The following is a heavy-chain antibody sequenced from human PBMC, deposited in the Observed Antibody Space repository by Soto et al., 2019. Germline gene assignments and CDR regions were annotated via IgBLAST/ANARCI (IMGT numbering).Heavy chain of an antibody. Sequence: QVQLQQWGAGLLKPSETLSLTCAVYGGSFSGYYWSWIRQPPGKGLEWIGEINHSGSTNYNPSLKSRVTISVDTSKNQFSLKLSSVTAADMAVYYCARGGDYYDSSGYYYGRYAFDIWGQGTMVTVSS. CDR3: ARGGDYYDSSGYYYGRYAFDI. D-gene: IGHD3-22*01. V-gene: IGHV4-34*01. CDR1: GGSFSGYY. CDR2: INHSGST. J-gene: IGHJ3*02.